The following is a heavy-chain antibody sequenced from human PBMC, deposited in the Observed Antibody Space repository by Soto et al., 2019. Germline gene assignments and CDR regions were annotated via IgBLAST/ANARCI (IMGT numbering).Heavy chain of an antibody. CDR3: ARDRGCSSTSCYQPYYYYGMDV. J-gene: IGHJ6*02. D-gene: IGHD2-2*01. CDR2: ISSSSSYI. V-gene: IGHV3-21*01. Sequence: GSSLILSCAASGFTFSTYSMTWVRQDPGEGLGWVSSISSSSSYIYYADSVKARFIISREGAKTSLYLQMNSMRAEDRAVYYCARDRGCSSTSCYQPYYYYGMDVWGQGTTVTDS. CDR1: GFTFSTYS.